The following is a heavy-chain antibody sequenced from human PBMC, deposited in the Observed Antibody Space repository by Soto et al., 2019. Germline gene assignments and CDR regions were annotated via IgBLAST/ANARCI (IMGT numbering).Heavy chain of an antibody. CDR2: ISSSSSYI. V-gene: IGHV3-21*01. CDR1: GFTFSSYS. D-gene: IGHD5-18*01. Sequence: PGGSLRLSCAASGFTFSSYSMNWVRQAPGKGLEWVSSISSSSSYIYYADSVKGRFTISRDNAKNSLYLQMNSLRAEDTAVYYCARDHPTAMALFDYWGQGTLVTVSS. CDR3: ARDHPTAMALFDY. J-gene: IGHJ4*02.